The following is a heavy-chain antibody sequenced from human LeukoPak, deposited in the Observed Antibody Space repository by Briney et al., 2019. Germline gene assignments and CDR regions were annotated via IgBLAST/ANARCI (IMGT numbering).Heavy chain of an antibody. D-gene: IGHD3-22*01. J-gene: IGHJ4*02. Sequence: PPGGSLRLSCAASGFTFSNYAISWVRQAPGKGLEWVSAISGSGGKTFYADSVMGRFTISRDNSKNTLDLQMNSLRAEDTAKYYCAKDYYDGSGFDYWGQGTLVTVSS. CDR1: GFTFSNYA. CDR2: ISGSGGKT. CDR3: AKDYYDGSGFDY. V-gene: IGHV3-23*01.